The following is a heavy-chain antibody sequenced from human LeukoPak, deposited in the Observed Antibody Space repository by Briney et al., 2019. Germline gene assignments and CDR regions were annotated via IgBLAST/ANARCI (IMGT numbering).Heavy chain of an antibody. CDR3: ATLSRPGYYYGMDV. V-gene: IGHV4-34*01. CDR2: INHSGST. Sequence: SETLSLTCAVYGGSFSGYYWSWIRQPPGKGLEWIGEINHSGSTNYNPSLKSRVTISVDTSKNQFSLKLSSVTAADTAVYYCATLSRPGYYYGMDVWGQGTTVTVSS. J-gene: IGHJ6*02. D-gene: IGHD2/OR15-2a*01. CDR1: GGSFSGYY.